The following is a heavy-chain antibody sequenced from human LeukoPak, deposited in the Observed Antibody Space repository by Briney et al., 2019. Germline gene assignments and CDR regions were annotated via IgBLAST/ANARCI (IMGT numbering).Heavy chain of an antibody. D-gene: IGHD5-18*01. CDR3: ARGGSPNHSYGFVPHAFDI. Sequence: ASVKVSCKASGYTFNNYGISWVRQAPGQGLEWMGWISVYNGNTNYAENVQGRVTMTTDTSTSTTYMELRSLRSDDTAVYYCARGGSPNHSYGFVPHAFDIWGQGTMVTVSS. CDR1: GYTFNNYG. V-gene: IGHV1-18*01. J-gene: IGHJ3*02. CDR2: ISVYNGNT.